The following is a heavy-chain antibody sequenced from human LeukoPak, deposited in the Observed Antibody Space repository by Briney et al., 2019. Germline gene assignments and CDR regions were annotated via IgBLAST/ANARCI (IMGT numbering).Heavy chain of an antibody. Sequence: SGGSLRLSCTASGFTFTSYWMTWVRQAPGKGLEWVANIKQDGSEKYYVDSVRGRFTISRDNAKNTLSLQMDSLRAEDTAVYYCAKDHESDGYPCLDHWGLGTLVTVSS. CDR3: AKDHESDGYPCLDH. CDR1: GFTFTSYW. V-gene: IGHV3-7*03. J-gene: IGHJ4*02. CDR2: IKQDGSEK. D-gene: IGHD3-22*01.